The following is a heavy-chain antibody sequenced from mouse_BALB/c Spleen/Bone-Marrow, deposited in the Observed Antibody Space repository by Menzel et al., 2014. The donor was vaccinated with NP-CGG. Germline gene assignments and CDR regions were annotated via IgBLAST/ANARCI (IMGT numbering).Heavy chain of an antibody. CDR1: GFSLTTYG. CDR3: AGGVRHFDY. J-gene: IGHJ2*01. Sequence: VQLQQSGPGLVAPSQSLSITCTVSGFSLTTYGVHWVRQPPGKGLEWLGVIWAGGSTNYTSALMSRLSISKDNSKSQVFLKMNSLQTDDTAMYYCAGGVRHFDYWGQGTTLTVSS. CDR2: IWAGGST. V-gene: IGHV2-9*02.